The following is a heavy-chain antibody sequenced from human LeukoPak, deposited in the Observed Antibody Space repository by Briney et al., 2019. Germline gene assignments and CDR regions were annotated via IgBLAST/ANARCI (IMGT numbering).Heavy chain of an antibody. D-gene: IGHD1-14*01. CDR1: GFTFSNFW. V-gene: IGHV3-74*01. CDR3: ARDRKNYYFDY. Sequence: GGSLRLSCSVSGFTFSNFWMDWVRQAPGKGLVWVSRINSDGSSTSYADSVKGRFTISRDNAKSTLYLQMNSLRAEDTAVYYCARDRKNYYFDYWGQGSLVTVSS. CDR2: INSDGSST. J-gene: IGHJ4*02.